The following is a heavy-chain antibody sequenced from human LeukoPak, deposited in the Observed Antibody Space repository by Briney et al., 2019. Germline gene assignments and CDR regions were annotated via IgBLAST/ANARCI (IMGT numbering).Heavy chain of an antibody. Sequence: SETLSLTCTVSGGSISSDYWSWIRQPAGKGLEWIGRIYTSGSTNYNPSLKSRVTMSVDTSKNQFSLKLSSVTAADTAVYYCARDREGRYSYGNFFDYWGQGTLVTVSS. CDR2: IYTSGST. CDR3: ARDREGRYSYGNFFDY. V-gene: IGHV4-4*07. D-gene: IGHD5-18*01. CDR1: GGSISSDY. J-gene: IGHJ4*02.